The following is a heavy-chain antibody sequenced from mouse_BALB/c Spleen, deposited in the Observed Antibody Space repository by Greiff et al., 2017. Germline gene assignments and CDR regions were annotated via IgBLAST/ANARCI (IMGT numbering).Heavy chain of an antibody. Sequence: EVKLVESGGGLVQPGGSLKLSCAASGFTFSSYTMSWVRQTPEKRLEWVAYISNGGGSTYYPDTVKGRFTISRDNAKNTLYLQMSSRKSEDTAMYYCARTTMSTTTWFAYWGQGTLVTVSA. J-gene: IGHJ3*01. CDR1: GFTFSSYT. D-gene: IGHD2-4*01. CDR2: ISNGGGST. V-gene: IGHV5-12-2*01. CDR3: ARTTMSTTTWFAY.